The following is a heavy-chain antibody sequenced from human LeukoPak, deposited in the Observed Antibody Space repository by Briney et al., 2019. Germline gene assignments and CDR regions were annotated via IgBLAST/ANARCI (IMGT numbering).Heavy chain of an antibody. CDR1: SYTFTRYG. D-gene: IGHD6-13*01. CDR2: ISGYNGNT. V-gene: IGHV1-18*01. CDR3: ARPSSSWYPFLVY. Sequence: ASVKVSCKASSYTFTRYGISWVRQAPGQGLEWMGWISGYNGNTNYAQKLQGRVTMTTDTSTSTAYMELRSLRSDDTAVYYCARPSSSWYPFLVYWGQGTLVTVSS. J-gene: IGHJ4*02.